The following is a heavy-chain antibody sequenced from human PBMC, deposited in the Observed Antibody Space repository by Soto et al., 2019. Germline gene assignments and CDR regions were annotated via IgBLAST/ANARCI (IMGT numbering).Heavy chain of an antibody. Sequence: GGALKLSCAASGFTFSTYTMNWVRQAPGKGLEWISSISSGSSYIYYAGSVKGRFTISRDNAKNSLFLQMNSLRADDTAVYYCARDILSGGAYPDSWGQGTKVTVSS. V-gene: IGHV3-21*01. J-gene: IGHJ5*01. CDR1: GFTFSTYT. CDR3: ARDILSGGAYPDS. CDR2: ISSGSSYI. D-gene: IGHD3-10*01.